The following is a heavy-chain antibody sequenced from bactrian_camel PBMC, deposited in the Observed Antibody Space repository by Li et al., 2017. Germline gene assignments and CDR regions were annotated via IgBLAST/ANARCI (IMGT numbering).Heavy chain of an antibody. V-gene: IGHV3S36*01. CDR1: GFRFGDYP. CDR2: IDYSGTLT. J-gene: IGHJ4*01. CDR3: ASRSDLYGEYDH. Sequence: VQLVESGGDLVQPGGSLTLSCAASGFRFGDYPMSWVRQAPGKALEWLAQIDYSGTLTRINTPAEGRFTISGDNAKNTAYLQMTSLRSEDTALYICASRSDLYGEYDHWGQGTQVTV. D-gene: IGHD5*01.